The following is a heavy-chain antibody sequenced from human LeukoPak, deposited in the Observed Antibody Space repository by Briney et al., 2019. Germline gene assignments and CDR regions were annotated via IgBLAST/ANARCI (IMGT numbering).Heavy chain of an antibody. V-gene: IGHV1-46*01. CDR2: ISPSGGST. D-gene: IGHD3-16*02. CDR1: GYTFTSNY. J-gene: IGHJ4*02. CDR3: AKDPLIGFGGVIGLVDY. Sequence: ASVKVSCKAFGYTFTSNYMHWVRQAPGQGPEWMGVISPSGGSTTYAQKFQGRVTLTRDMSTSTDYLELSSLRSEDTAVYYCAKDPLIGFGGVIGLVDYWGQGTLVTVSS.